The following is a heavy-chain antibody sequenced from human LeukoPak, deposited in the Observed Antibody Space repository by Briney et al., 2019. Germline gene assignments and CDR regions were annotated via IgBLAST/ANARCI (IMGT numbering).Heavy chain of an antibody. V-gene: IGHV3-23*01. Sequence: GGSLRLSCAASGFTVSSSSMNWVRLGPGKGLEWVSAISGSGGSTYYADSVKGRFTISRDNSKNTLYLQMNSLRAEDTAVCYCAKPYCSSTSCYVGIFDYWGQGTLVTVSS. J-gene: IGHJ4*02. D-gene: IGHD2-2*01. CDR1: GFTVSSSS. CDR3: AKPYCSSTSCYVGIFDY. CDR2: ISGSGGST.